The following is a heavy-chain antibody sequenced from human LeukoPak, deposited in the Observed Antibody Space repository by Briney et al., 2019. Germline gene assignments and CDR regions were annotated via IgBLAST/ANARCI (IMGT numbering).Heavy chain of an antibody. CDR3: ARGGSYLSAFDI. V-gene: IGHV3-53*01. J-gene: IGHJ3*02. CDR2: IYSGGST. Sequence: SXAAXGFTVSSNYMSWVRQAPGKGLEWVSVIYSGGSTYYADSVKGRFTISRDNSKNTLSLQMNSMRAEDTAVYYCARGGSYLSAFDIWGQGTMVTVSS. D-gene: IGHD1-26*01. CDR1: GFTVSSNY.